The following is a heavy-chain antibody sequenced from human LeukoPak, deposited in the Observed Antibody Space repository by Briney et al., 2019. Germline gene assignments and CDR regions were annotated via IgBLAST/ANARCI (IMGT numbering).Heavy chain of an antibody. Sequence: SETLSLTCTVSGGSISTSNYYWGWIRQPPGKGLEWIGSIYYSGSTYYNPSLKSRVTISVDTSKNQFSLKLSSVTAADTAVYYCASQGTVRFDAFDIWGQGTMVTVSS. J-gene: IGHJ3*02. D-gene: IGHD4-17*01. V-gene: IGHV4-39*01. CDR3: ASQGTVRFDAFDI. CDR1: GGSISTSNYY. CDR2: IYYSGST.